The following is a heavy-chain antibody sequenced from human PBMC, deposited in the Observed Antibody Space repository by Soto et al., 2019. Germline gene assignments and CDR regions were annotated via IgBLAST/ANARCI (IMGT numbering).Heavy chain of an antibody. D-gene: IGHD1-26*01. Sequence: QVQLVQSGAEVKKPGSSVKVSCKASGGTFSSYAISWVRQAPGQGLEWMGGIIPIFGTANYAQKFQGRVTITADESTSTAYMELSSLRSEDTAVYYCARALVGVSPVGGGYYGMDVWGQGTTVTGSS. J-gene: IGHJ6*02. V-gene: IGHV1-69*01. CDR1: GGTFSSYA. CDR2: IIPIFGTA. CDR3: ARALVGVSPVGGGYYGMDV.